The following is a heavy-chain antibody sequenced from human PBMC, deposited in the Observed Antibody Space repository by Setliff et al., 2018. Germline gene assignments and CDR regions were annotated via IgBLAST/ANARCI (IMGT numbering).Heavy chain of an antibody. V-gene: IGHV4-38-2*01. Sequence: SETLSLTCDVSGYSISSGHYWGWIRQPPGKGLEWIGSMYPGRNTYYNPSLKSRVTISVDKSTNQFSLKLNSVTAADTAVYYCVREGYSEYFQDWGRGTLVTVSS. CDR1: GYSISSGHY. CDR2: MYPGRNT. D-gene: IGHD1-1*01. CDR3: VREGYSEYFQD. J-gene: IGHJ1*01.